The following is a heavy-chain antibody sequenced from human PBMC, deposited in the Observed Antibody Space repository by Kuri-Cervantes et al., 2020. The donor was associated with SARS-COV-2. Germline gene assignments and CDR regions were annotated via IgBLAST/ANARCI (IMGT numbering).Heavy chain of an antibody. CDR3: AKDRAIVVVPAAMGIGY. D-gene: IGHD2-2*01. V-gene: IGHV3-23*01. J-gene: IGHJ4*02. CDR1: GFTFSSYA. Sequence: GESLKISCAASGFTFSSYAMGWVRQAPGKGLEWVSAISGSGGSTYYADSVKGRFTISRDNSKNTLYLQMNSLRAEDTAVYYCAKDRAIVVVPAAMGIGYWGQGTLVTVSS. CDR2: ISGSGGST.